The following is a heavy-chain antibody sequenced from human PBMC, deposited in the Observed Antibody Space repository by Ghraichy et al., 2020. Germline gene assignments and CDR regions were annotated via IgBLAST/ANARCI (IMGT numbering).Heavy chain of an antibody. CDR1: GFPFRGYW. V-gene: IGHV3-7*01. CDR2: IKQDGTEE. D-gene: IGHD6-19*01. J-gene: IGHJ6*02. CDR3: AKNIVVAGKILYFYYRMDV. Sequence: GGSLRLSCAASGFPFRGYWMTWVRQAPGKGLEWVASIKQDGTEEKYLDSVKGRFTISRDNPKNSLYLQMDSLRTEDTAVYYCAKNIVVAGKILYFYYRMDVWGQGTTVTVSS.